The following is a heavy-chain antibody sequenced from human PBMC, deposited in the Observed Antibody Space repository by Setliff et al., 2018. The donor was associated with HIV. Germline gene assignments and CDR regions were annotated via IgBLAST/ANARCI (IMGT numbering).Heavy chain of an antibody. D-gene: IGHD3-22*01. CDR1: GDSFSSNSNH. J-gene: IGHJ4*01. Sequence: PSETLSLTCTVSGDSFSSNSNHWGWIRQPPGKGLEWIGNIKYGGTTYYNPSLKSRVSISIDTSKSQFSLKLTSVTAADTAVYFCARDPHYFDTSGYYSWFYFDYWGHGTLVTVYS. CDR2: IKYGGTT. V-gene: IGHV4-39*07. CDR3: ARDPHYFDTSGYYSWFYFDY.